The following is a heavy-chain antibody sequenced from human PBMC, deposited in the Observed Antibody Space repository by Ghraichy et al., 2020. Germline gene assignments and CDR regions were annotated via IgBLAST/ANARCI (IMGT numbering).Heavy chain of an antibody. V-gene: IGHV3-23*01. CDR1: GFTFSSYA. CDR3: AKDSPSPPTPIGPDY. Sequence: GGSLRLSCAASGFTFSSYAMSWVRHAPGKGLEWVSAFSGSGGSTYYADSVKGRFTISRDNSKNTLYLQMNSLRAADTAVYYCAKDSPSPPTPIGPDYWGQGTLLTVSS. D-gene: IGHD2-15*01. J-gene: IGHJ4*02. CDR2: FSGSGGST.